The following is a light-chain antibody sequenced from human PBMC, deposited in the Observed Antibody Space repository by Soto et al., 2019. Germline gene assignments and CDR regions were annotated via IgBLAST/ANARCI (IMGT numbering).Light chain of an antibody. CDR3: FSYTSSGTYV. CDR2: EVS. J-gene: IGLJ1*01. V-gene: IGLV2-14*01. Sequence: QCLLTQPASVSGSPGQSVTIACTGTISDVGNYKYVSWYQQHPGKAPKLMIYEVSNRPSGVSNRFSGSKSGNTASLTISGLQAEDETDYYCFSYTSSGTYVFGTGTKVTVL. CDR1: ISDVGNYKY.